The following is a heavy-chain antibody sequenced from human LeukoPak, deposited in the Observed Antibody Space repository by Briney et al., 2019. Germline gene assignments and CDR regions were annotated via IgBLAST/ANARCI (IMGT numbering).Heavy chain of an antibody. CDR2: ISYDGSNK. CDR1: GFTFSSYA. Sequence: GRSLRLSCAASGFTFSSYAMNWVRQAPGKGLEWVAVISYDGSNKYHADSVKGRFTISRDNSKNTLYLQMNSLRAEDTAVYYCGGDFDYWGQGTLVTVSS. J-gene: IGHJ4*02. V-gene: IGHV3-30*04. CDR3: GGDFDY.